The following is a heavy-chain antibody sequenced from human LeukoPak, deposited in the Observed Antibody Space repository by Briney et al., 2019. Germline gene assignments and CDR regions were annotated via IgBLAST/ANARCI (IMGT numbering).Heavy chain of an antibody. Sequence: ASVKVSCKASGYTFIRYLIHWGLHAPGQGLEWMGWINPNSGGTNYAQKIQGRITMTRDTSTRTAYTELSRLRSDETAVYYCARVVGVQGWFAAWGQGTLVTVSS. CDR1: GYTFIRYL. J-gene: IGHJ5*02. V-gene: IGHV1-2*02. CDR3: ARVVGVQGWFAA. CDR2: INPNSGGT. D-gene: IGHD2-15*01.